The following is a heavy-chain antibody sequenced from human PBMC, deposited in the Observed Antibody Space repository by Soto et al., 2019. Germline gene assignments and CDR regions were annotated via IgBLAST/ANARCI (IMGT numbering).Heavy chain of an antibody. V-gene: IGHV1-2*02. Sequence: QVHLVQSGAEVRKPGASVKVSCKASGYTFTTFHLHWVRLAPGQGLEWMGWINPDTGDSEYGQKCQGRVTLTRDTYMTTAYMELSSLTSADTAIYFCARVRYGAFSFQYWGQGTPVSVSS. CDR3: ARVRYGAFSFQY. D-gene: IGHD4-17*01. CDR1: GYTFTTFH. J-gene: IGHJ4*02. CDR2: INPDTGDS.